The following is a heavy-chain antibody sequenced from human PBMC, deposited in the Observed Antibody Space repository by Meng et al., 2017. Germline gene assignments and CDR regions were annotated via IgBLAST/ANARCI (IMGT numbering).Heavy chain of an antibody. D-gene: IGHD6-25*01. CDR3: ARDEDISAAGKLFGDY. J-gene: IGHJ4*02. CDR1: GYNFPDYY. V-gene: IGHV1-2*06. CDR2: INPKSGDT. Sequence: GQLVQSGAEVKKPGALAKVSCKPSGYNFPDYYIHWVRWAPGQGLEWMGRINPKSGDTHYAQKFQARVTMTGDTSISTAYMELSGLRSDDTAMYYCARDEDISAAGKLFGDYWGQGTLVTVSS.